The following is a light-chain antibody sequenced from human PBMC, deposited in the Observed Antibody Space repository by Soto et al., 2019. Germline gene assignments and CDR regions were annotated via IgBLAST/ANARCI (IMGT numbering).Light chain of an antibody. CDR2: STS. CDR1: TGAVTSGYY. Sequence: QAVVTQEPSLTVSPGGTVTLTCASSTGAVTSGYYPNWFQQKPGQAPWALIYSTSNKHSWTPARFSGSLLGGKAALTLSGVQPEDEAEYYCLLYYGGYVVFGGGTKVTVL. CDR3: LLYYGGYVV. V-gene: IGLV7-43*01. J-gene: IGLJ2*01.